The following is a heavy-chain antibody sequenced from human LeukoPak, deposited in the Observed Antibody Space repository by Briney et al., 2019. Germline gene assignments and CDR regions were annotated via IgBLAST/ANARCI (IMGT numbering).Heavy chain of an antibody. CDR3: ARDSGGIAAAGTVPFFDY. CDR2: INPSGGST. D-gene: IGHD6-13*01. V-gene: IGHV1-46*01. Sequence: ASVKVSCKAPGYTFTSYYMHWVRQAPGQGLEWMGIINPSGGSTSYAQKFQGRVTMTRDMSTSTVYMELSSLRSEDTAVYYCARDSGGIAAAGTVPFFDYWGQGTLVTVSS. CDR1: GYTFTSYY. J-gene: IGHJ4*02.